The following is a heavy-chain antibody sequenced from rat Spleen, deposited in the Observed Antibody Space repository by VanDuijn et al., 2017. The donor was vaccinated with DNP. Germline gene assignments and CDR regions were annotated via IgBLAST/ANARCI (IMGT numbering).Heavy chain of an antibody. CDR2: ISYDGGTT. J-gene: IGHJ2*01. Sequence: EVQLVESGGGLVQPGRSLKLSCTASGFTFSDYYMAWVRQAPTKGLEWVAYISYDGGTTYYRGSVKGRFTISRDDAKSTLYLQMDSLRSEDTATYYCTAELGGYWGQGVMVAVSS. V-gene: IGHV5-20*01. CDR3: TAELGGY. CDR1: GFTFSDYY. D-gene: IGHD5-1*01.